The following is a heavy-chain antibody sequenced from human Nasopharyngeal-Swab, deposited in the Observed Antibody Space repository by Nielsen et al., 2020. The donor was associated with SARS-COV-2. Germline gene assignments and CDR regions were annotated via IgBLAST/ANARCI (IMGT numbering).Heavy chain of an antibody. CDR1: GFTFDDHA. D-gene: IGHD4-23*01. Sequence: SLKISCAASGFTFDDHAMHWVRHAPGKGLEWVSGIIWNGDSRGYADSVKGRFTIYRDSANKSLYLQMNSLRPDDTALYYCAKDKGRGISPVEGSLDIWGQGTMVTVSS. CDR3: AKDKGRGISPVEGSLDI. J-gene: IGHJ3*02. V-gene: IGHV3-9*01. CDR2: IIWNGDSR.